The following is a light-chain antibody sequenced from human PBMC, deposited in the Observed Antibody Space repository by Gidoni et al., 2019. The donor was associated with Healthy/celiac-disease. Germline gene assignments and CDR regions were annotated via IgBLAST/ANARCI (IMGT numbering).Light chain of an antibody. Sequence: DIQLTQSPSSLSASVGDRVTVTCRASQSIDTYLNWYQQKPGKAPNLLIYTASSLQSGVPSRFSGSGSGTDFTLTISSLQPEDFATYYCQQTYSAPWTFXXXTKVEIK. CDR3: QQTYSAPWT. CDR2: TAS. CDR1: QSIDTY. J-gene: IGKJ1*01. V-gene: IGKV1-39*01.